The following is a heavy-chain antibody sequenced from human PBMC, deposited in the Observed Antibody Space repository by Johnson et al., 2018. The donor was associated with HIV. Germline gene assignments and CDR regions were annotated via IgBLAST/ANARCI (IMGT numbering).Heavy chain of an antibody. Sequence: VLLVESGGGVVRPGGSLRLSCAASGFSFSSFSMHWVRQAPGKGLEYVSTTSSNGDRTYYANSVKGRFIISRDNSENTLYLQMGSLRAEDMAVYYCARGGYYYDGDVAFDFWGQGTMVTVSS. D-gene: IGHD3-22*01. V-gene: IGHV3-64*01. CDR2: TSSNGDRT. J-gene: IGHJ3*01. CDR1: GFSFSSFS. CDR3: ARGGYYYDGDVAFDF.